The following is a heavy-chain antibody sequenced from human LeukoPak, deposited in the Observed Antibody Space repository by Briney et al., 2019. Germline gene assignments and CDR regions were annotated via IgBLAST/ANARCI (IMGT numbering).Heavy chain of an antibody. CDR3: ARRNRAYWYFDL. CDR1: GNTFTSFD. J-gene: IGHJ2*01. Sequence: ASVKVSCTASGNTFTSFDINWVRQASGQGLEWMGWMNPRSGKSGFAQKFQGRVTLTRNTSISTAYMELSSLRSEDSAIYYCARRNRAYWYFDLWGRGTPVTVSS. D-gene: IGHD1-14*01. CDR2: MNPRSGKS. V-gene: IGHV1-8*01.